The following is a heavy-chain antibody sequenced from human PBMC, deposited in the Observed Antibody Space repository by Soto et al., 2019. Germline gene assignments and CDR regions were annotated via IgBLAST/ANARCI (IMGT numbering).Heavy chain of an antibody. CDR1: GFAFSSYD. D-gene: IGHD2-15*01. CDR2: FRGSGGDT. CDR3: AKDRGGGGYPLFDS. Sequence: GSLRLSCAASGFAFSSYDMSWVRQAPGKGLEWVSTFRGSGGDTFYADSVKGRFTISRDDSKNTLYLQMNSLRGEDTALYFCAKDRGGGGYPLFDSCGQGTLVTVSS. V-gene: IGHV3-23*01. J-gene: IGHJ4*02.